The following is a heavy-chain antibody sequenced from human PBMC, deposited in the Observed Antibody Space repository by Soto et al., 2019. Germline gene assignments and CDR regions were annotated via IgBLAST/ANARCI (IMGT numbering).Heavy chain of an antibody. CDR1: GFTFSSYW. Sequence: EVQLVESGGGLVQPGGSLRLSCAASGFTFSSYWMSWVRQAPGKGLEWVANIKQDGSEKYYVDSVKGRFTISRDNAKNSLYLQMNSLRAEDTAVYYCARDWSGYSVYGASGYYGMDVWGQGTTVTVSS. V-gene: IGHV3-7*04. CDR3: ARDWSGYSVYGASGYYGMDV. J-gene: IGHJ6*02. D-gene: IGHD5-12*01. CDR2: IKQDGSEK.